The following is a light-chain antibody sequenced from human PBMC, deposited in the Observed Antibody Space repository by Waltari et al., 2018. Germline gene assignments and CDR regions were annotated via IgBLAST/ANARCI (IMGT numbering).Light chain of an antibody. Sequence: QSALTQPPPASGSPGQSVTISCTGTSSGVGPYNYSSWYHQRPGSAPTLIVYEVQKRPSGVPDRFSGSKSGNTAYLTVSGLQGEDEAEYFCSAYAGSNNLLFGGGTKLTVL. CDR1: SSGVGPYNY. CDR3: SAYAGSNNLL. V-gene: IGLV2-8*01. J-gene: IGLJ3*02. CDR2: EVQ.